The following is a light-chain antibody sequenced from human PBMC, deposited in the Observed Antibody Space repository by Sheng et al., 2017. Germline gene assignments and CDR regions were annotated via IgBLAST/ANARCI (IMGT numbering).Light chain of an antibody. CDR3: QQYKNYPWT. J-gene: IGKJ1*01. CDR1: QGVNDY. V-gene: IGKV1-16*01. CDR2: GAS. Sequence: DIQMTQSPSSLSASIGDRVTVTCRASQGVNDYLAWFQQKPGKAPRSLIYGASTLQTGVASRFSGSGYDTEFTLTINDLQPEDFAIYYCQQYKNYPWTFGQGTAVE.